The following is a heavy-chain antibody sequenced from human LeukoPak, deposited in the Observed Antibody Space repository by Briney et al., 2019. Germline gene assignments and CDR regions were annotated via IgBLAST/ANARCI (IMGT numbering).Heavy chain of an antibody. Sequence: GGSLRLSCAASGFTFSGSAMHWVRQASGKGLEWVGRIRSKANSYATAYAASVKGRFTISRDDSKNTAYLQMNSLRAEDMAVYYCAHHLGEGSGWDYWGQGTLVTVSS. J-gene: IGHJ4*02. CDR2: IRSKANSYAT. D-gene: IGHD6-19*01. V-gene: IGHV3-73*01. CDR1: GFTFSGSA. CDR3: AHHLGEGSGWDY.